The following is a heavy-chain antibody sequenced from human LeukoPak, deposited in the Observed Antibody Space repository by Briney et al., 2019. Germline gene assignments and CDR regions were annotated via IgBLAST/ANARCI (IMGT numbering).Heavy chain of an antibody. J-gene: IGHJ6*03. Sequence: SQTLSLTCTVSGGSISSGDYYWSWIRQPPGKGLEWIGYIYYSGSTYYNPSLKSRVTISVDTSKNQFSLKLSSVTAADTAVYYCAREAARGYYMDVWGKGTTVTVSS. CDR3: AREAARGYYMDV. V-gene: IGHV4-30-4*01. CDR2: IYYSGST. D-gene: IGHD6-6*01. CDR1: GGSISSGDYY.